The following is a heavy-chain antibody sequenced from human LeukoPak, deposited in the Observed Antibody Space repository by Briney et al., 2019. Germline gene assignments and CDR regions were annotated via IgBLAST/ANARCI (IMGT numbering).Heavy chain of an antibody. CDR1: GNTFTRNY. CDR3: ARDGDASGRSWFDP. Sequence: GASVKVSRKASGNTFTRNYMHWVRQAPGQGLEWMGIINPSGDSSSYAQKFQGRVTLTRDTSTSTVYMELTSLRSDDTAVYYCARDGDASGRSWFDPWGQGTLVTVSS. CDR2: INPSGDSS. V-gene: IGHV1-46*01. J-gene: IGHJ5*02. D-gene: IGHD3-10*01.